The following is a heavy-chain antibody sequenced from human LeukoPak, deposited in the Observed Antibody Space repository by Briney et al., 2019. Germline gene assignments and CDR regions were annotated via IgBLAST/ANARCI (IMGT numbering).Heavy chain of an antibody. CDR3: ARGVASSSWYNYYYYYMDV. Sequence: ASVKVSCKASGYTFTSYDINWVRQPTGQGLEWMGWMNPNRGNTDYAQKFQGRVTMTRNTSISTAYMELSSLRSKDTAVYYCARGVASSSWYNYYYYYMDVWGKGTTVTVSS. CDR2: MNPNRGNT. D-gene: IGHD6-13*01. CDR1: GYTFTSYD. V-gene: IGHV1-8*01. J-gene: IGHJ6*03.